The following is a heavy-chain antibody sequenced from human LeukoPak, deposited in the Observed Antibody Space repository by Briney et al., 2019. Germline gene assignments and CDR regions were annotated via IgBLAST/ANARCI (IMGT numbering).Heavy chain of an antibody. CDR1: GFTFSSYA. CDR3: AKGFIAYYEFWSGRSIPYYFDY. V-gene: IGHV3-23*01. J-gene: IGHJ4*02. CDR2: ISGSGGST. D-gene: IGHD3-3*01. Sequence: GGSLRLSCAASGFTFSSYAMSWGRQAPGKGLEWVSAISGSGGSTYYADSVKGRFTISIDNSKNTLYPQMNSLRTEDTAVYYCAKGFIAYYEFWSGRSIPYYFDYWGQGTLVTVSS.